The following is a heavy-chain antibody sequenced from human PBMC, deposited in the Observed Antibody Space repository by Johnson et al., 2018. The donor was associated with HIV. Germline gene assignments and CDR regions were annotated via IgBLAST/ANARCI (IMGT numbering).Heavy chain of an antibody. CDR3: ARSWELGETAFDI. CDR2: IYQDGGEK. J-gene: IGHJ3*02. Sequence: VQLVESGGGFVQPGGSLRLSCTASGFTFTTYSMSWVRQAPGKGLEWVAAIYQDGGEKYYVPSVKGRFTISRDNSKNTLYLQMNSLRAEDTAVYYCARSWELGETAFDIWGQGTMVTVSS. D-gene: IGHD1-26*01. V-gene: IGHV3-7*01. CDR1: GFTFTTYS.